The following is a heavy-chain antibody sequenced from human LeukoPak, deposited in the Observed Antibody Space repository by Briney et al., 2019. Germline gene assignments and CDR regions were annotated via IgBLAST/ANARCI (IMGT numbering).Heavy chain of an antibody. D-gene: IGHD3-3*01. V-gene: IGHV4-59*01. Sequence: SETLSLTCSVSGGSLSSYYWIWIRQAPGKGLEWIRYIYYTGSTNYNPSLRSRVAISVDTSKNQFSLKLSSVTAADTAVYYCARDPSGFQGGWFDPWGQGTLVTVSS. J-gene: IGHJ5*02. CDR3: ARDPSGFQGGWFDP. CDR1: GGSLSSYY. CDR2: IYYTGST.